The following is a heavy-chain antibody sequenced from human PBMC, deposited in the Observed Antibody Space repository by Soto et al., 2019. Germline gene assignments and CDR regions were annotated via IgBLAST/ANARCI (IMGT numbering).Heavy chain of an antibody. J-gene: IGHJ4*01. D-gene: IGHD4-17*01. CDR2: IYYSGRT. V-gene: IGHV4-31*03. Sequence: QVQLQESGPGLVKPSQTRSLTCTVSGGSISSGGYYWSWIRQHPGKGLEWIGYIYYSGRTYYNPSLKSRVTISVDTSKNQFSLKLSSVTAADTAVYYCARAYRATVTPGFDYWGHGTLVTVSS. CDR3: ARAYRATVTPGFDY. CDR1: GGSISSGGYY.